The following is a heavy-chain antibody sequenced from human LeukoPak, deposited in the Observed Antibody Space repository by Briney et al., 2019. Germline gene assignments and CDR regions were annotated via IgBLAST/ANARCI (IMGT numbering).Heavy chain of an antibody. CDR1: GGSVSSGSYY. Sequence: PSENLSRTGTVSGGSVSSGSYYWSWIRQPPGKGLEWIGYIYYSGSTNYNPSLKSRVTISVDTSKNQFSLKLSSVTAADTAVYYCASTYVDYVPSYGMDVWGKGTTVTVSS. CDR2: IYYSGST. D-gene: IGHD4-17*01. J-gene: IGHJ6*04. V-gene: IGHV4-61*01. CDR3: ASTYVDYVPSYGMDV.